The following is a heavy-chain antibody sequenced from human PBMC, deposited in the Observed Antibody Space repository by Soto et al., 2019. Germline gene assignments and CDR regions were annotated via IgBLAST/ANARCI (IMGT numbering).Heavy chain of an antibody. D-gene: IGHD1-26*01. V-gene: IGHV3-33*01. CDR1: GFTFSSYG. CDR2: IWYDGSNK. Sequence: QVQLVESGGGVVQPGRSLRLSCAASGFTFSSYGMHWVRQGPGKGLEWVAVIWYDGSNKYYADSVKGRFTISRDNSKNTLYLQMKSLRAEDTAVYYCASSSWELLDYWGQGTLVTVSS. J-gene: IGHJ4*02. CDR3: ASSSWELLDY.